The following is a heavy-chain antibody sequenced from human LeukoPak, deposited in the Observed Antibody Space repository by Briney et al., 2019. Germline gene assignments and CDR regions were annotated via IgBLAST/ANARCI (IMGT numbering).Heavy chain of an antibody. Sequence: GGSLRLSCAASGFTFSSYEMNWVRQAPGKGLEWVSYISSSGSTIYYADSVKGRFTISRDNAKNSLYLQMNSLRAEDMALYYCAKGHSSGYLDAFDIWGQGTMVTVSS. J-gene: IGHJ3*02. D-gene: IGHD3-22*01. V-gene: IGHV3-48*03. CDR1: GFTFSSYE. CDR2: ISSSGSTI. CDR3: AKGHSSGYLDAFDI.